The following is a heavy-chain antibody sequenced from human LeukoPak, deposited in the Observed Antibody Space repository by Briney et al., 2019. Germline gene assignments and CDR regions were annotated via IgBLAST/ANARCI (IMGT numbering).Heavy chain of an antibody. V-gene: IGHV3-30*02. J-gene: IGHJ4*02. Sequence: GRSLRLSCAASGFTFTSFGIHWVRQAPGKGLEWVAVVRFDGSNKYYADSVKGRFTISRDNSKNTLYLQMNSLRGEDTAVYYCAQGAHYYGSGSHRRGHYFDYWGQGTLVTVSS. CDR1: GFTFTSFG. CDR3: AQGAHYYGSGSHRRGHYFDY. D-gene: IGHD3-10*01. CDR2: VRFDGSNK.